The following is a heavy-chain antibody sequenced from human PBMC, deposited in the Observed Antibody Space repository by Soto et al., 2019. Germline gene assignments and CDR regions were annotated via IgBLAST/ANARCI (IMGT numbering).Heavy chain of an antibody. CDR3: ARHRFGYCSSHSCYRTSYYYYGMDV. Sequence: GESLKISCKGSGYSFTSYWIGWVRQMPGKGLEWMGIIYPGDSDTRYSPSFQGQVTISADKSISTAYLQWSSLKASDTAMYYCARHRFGYCSSHSCYRTSYYYYGMDVWGQGNTVNV. J-gene: IGHJ6*02. D-gene: IGHD2-2*03. CDR2: IYPGDSDT. CDR1: GYSFTSYW. V-gene: IGHV5-51*01.